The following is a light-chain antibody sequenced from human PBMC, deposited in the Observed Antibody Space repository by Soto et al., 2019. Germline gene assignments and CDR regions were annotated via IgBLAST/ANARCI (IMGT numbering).Light chain of an antibody. CDR3: QQYNNWPQT. V-gene: IGKV3-15*01. CDR2: GAS. Sequence: EKVMTQSPSTLSVSPGERATLSCRASQSVSSNLAWYQQKPGQAPRLLIYGASTRATGFPARFSGSGSGTEFTLTISSLQFEDFAVYYCQQYNNWPQTFGQGTKVDIK. CDR1: QSVSSN. J-gene: IGKJ1*01.